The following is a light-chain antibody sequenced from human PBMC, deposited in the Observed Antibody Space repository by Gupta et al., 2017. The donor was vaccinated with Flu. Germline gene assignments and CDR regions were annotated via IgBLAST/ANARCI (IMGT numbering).Light chain of an antibody. CDR2: EVN. V-gene: IGLV2-14*01. CDR3: ASCTSSSTWV. J-gene: IGLJ3*02. CDR1: SSDVAGYNY. Sequence: QSALTQPASVSGSPGQSITISGTGTSSDVAGYNYVSWFQQHPAKAPKLIIYEVNNRPSGVSDRFSGAKADNTASLTISGLQADDEADYYCASCTSSSTWVFGGGTKLTVL.